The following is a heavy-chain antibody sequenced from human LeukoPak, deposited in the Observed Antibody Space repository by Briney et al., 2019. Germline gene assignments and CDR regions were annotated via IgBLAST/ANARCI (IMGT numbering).Heavy chain of an antibody. D-gene: IGHD6-6*01. J-gene: IGHJ5*02. V-gene: IGHV3-30*03. CDR3: ARQVAARRGERKNWFDP. CDR2: ISYDGSNK. CDR1: GFTFSSYG. Sequence: PGRSLRLSCAASGFTFSSYGMHWVRQAPGKGLEWVAVISYDGSNKYYADSVKGRFTISRDNSKNTLYLQMNSLRAEDTAVYYCARQVAARRGERKNWFDPWGQGTLVTVSS.